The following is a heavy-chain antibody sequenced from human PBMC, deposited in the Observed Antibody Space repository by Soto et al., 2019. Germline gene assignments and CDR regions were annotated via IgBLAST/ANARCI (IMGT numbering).Heavy chain of an antibody. CDR2: ISGKNGNT. CDR3: ARVSSSIVVVPDYGMDV. D-gene: IGHD2-15*01. Sequence: QVQLVQSGVEVKKPGASVKVSCKASGYTFISHGISWVRQAPGQGLEWMGWISGKNGNTNYVQKLQGRVTLTTDTSTSTAYMELRSLRSDDTAVSYCARVSSSIVVVPDYGMDVSGQGTTVTVSS. CDR1: GYTFISHG. V-gene: IGHV1-18*01. J-gene: IGHJ6*02.